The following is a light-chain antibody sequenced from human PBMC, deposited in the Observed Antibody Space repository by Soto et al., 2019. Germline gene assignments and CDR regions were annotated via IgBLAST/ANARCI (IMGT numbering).Light chain of an antibody. CDR2: EGS. CDR1: SSDVGGYIL. V-gene: IGLV2-14*02. Sequence: QSALTQPASVSGSPGQSITISCTGTSSDVGGYILVSWYQQHPGKAPKLMIYEGSKRPSGVSNRFSGSKSGNTASLTISGLQAEDEADYYCSLYTISRVFGGGTKLTVL. J-gene: IGLJ3*02. CDR3: SLYTISRV.